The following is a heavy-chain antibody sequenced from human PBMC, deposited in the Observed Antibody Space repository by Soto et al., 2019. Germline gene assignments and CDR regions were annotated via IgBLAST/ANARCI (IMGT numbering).Heavy chain of an antibody. CDR2: RYWTNEE. CDR1: GFSLTTGAVA. J-gene: IGHJ6*02. D-gene: IGHD3-9*01. Sequence: GPTLVNPTQTVPLACSFCGFSLTTGAVAVGWIRRPPGKALERLALRYWTNEERYIPSLKNRLTVTTDTSKNQVVLRLTNMDPVDTATYYCEHKLRYLDAMDVWGQGT. CDR3: EHKLRYLDAMDV. V-gene: IGHV2-5*01.